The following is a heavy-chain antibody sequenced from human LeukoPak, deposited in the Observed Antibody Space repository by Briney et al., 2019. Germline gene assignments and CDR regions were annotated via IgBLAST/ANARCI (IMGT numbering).Heavy chain of an antibody. CDR2: INAGNGNT. V-gene: IGHV1-3*01. Sequence: ASVKVSCKASGYTFTSHAMHWVRQAPGQRLEWMGWINAGNGNTKYSQKFQGRVTITRDTSASTAYMELSSLRSEDTAVYYCARAASLWFGELYLDYWGQGTLVTVSS. CDR3: ARAASLWFGELYLDY. J-gene: IGHJ4*02. CDR1: GYTFTSHA. D-gene: IGHD3-10*01.